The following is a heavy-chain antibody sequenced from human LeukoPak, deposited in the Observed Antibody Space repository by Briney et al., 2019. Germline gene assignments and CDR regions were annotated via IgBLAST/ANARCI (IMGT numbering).Heavy chain of an antibody. J-gene: IGHJ4*02. CDR3: ASEVMITFGGVGVCF. CDR2: ISSSSSYI. Sequence: GGSLRLSCAASGFTFSSYSMNWVRQAPGKGLEWVSSISSSSSYIYYADSVKGRFTTSRDNAKNSLYLQMNSLRAEDTAVYYCASEVMITFGGVGVCFWGQGTLVTVSS. D-gene: IGHD3-16*01. CDR1: GFTFSSYS. V-gene: IGHV3-21*01.